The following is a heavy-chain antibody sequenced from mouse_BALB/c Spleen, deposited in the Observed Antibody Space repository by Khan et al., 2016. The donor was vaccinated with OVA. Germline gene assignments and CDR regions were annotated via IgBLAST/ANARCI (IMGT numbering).Heavy chain of an antibody. CDR3: ARIPSYWYSDD. Sequence: QIQLVQSGPELKKPGETVKLSCKTSGYTFTNYGMNWVKQTPEKGLKWMGWITTYTGEPNYADDFKGRFVFSLDTSASTAYLQMSNLKNEDMTTNCWARIPSYWYSDDWGAGTTVTVSA. CDR2: ITTYTGEP. CDR1: GYTFTNYG. V-gene: IGHV9-1*02. J-gene: IGHJ1*01.